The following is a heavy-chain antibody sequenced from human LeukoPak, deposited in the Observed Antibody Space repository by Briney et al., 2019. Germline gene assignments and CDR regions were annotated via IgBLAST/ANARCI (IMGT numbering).Heavy chain of an antibody. CDR2: INSDGSTT. CDR3: TRGYSGSYRIDY. Sequence: PGGSPRLSCAASGFTFSSYWMHWVRQAPGKGLVWVSRINSDGSTTSDADSVKGRFTISRDNAKNTLYLQMNSLRAEDTAVYYCTRGYSGSYRIDYWGQGTLVTVSS. CDR1: GFTFSSYW. V-gene: IGHV3-74*01. J-gene: IGHJ4*02. D-gene: IGHD1-26*01.